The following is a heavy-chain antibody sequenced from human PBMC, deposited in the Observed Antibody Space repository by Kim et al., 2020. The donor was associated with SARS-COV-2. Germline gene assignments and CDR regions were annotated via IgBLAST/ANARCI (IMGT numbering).Heavy chain of an antibody. CDR2: INHSGST. V-gene: IGHV4-34*01. J-gene: IGHJ4*02. D-gene: IGHD3-16*01. CDR1: GGSFSGYY. CDR3: ARPLWGYFDY. Sequence: SETLSLTCAVYGGSFSGYYWSWIRQPPGKGLEWIGEINHSGSTNYNPSLKSRVTISVDTSKNQFSLKLSSVTAADTAVYYCARPLWGYFDYWGQGTLVTVSS.